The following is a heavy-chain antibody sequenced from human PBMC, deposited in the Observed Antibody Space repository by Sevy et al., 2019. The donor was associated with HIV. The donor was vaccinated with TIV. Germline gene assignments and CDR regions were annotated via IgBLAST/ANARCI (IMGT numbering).Heavy chain of an antibody. CDR3: ARIVVPAATAAEYFQH. Sequence: ASVKVSCKASGYTFTGYYMHWVRQAPGQGLEWMGRINPNSGGTNYAQKFQGRVTMTRETSISTAYMELSRLGSDDTAVYYCARIVVPAATAAEYFQHWGQGTLVTVSS. CDR1: GYTFTGYY. V-gene: IGHV1-2*06. J-gene: IGHJ1*01. CDR2: INPNSGGT. D-gene: IGHD2-2*01.